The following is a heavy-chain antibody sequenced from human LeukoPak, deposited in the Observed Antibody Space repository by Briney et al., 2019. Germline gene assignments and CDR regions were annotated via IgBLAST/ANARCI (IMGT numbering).Heavy chain of an antibody. CDR3: VSERDQGIGMADDFDY. D-gene: IGHD6-19*01. CDR2: INDRGGYI. CDR1: GFTLSMYS. V-gene: IGHV3-23*01. Sequence: GGSLRLSCPASGFTLSMYSMACVRQAPGKGLEWVSVINDRGGYIQDADSVKGRFTISRDNSQNTLFLQMNSLRAEDTAVYYSVSERDQGIGMADDFDYWGQGTLVTVSS. J-gene: IGHJ4*02.